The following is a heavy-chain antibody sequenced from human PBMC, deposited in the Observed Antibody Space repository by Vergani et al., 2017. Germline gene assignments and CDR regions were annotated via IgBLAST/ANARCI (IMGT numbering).Heavy chain of an antibody. D-gene: IGHD3-3*01. Sequence: QVQLQESGGNLIQPGGSLRLSCGASGFTVSSNYMSWVRQAPGKGLEWVAVISNDGGNKYYADSVKGRFTIYKDNTVDMLSLQMNSLRPDDTAVYYCVRGGRGDHGDFWSRLGPWGQGTRVIVSS. CDR3: VRGGRGDHGDFWSRLGP. CDR2: ISNDGGNK. J-gene: IGHJ5*02. CDR1: GFTVSSNY. V-gene: IGHV3-30*03.